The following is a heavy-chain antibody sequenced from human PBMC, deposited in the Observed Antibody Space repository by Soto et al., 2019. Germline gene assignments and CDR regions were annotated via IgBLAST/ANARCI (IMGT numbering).Heavy chain of an antibody. CDR3: ARASYYYDSSGYWAY. J-gene: IGHJ4*02. D-gene: IGHD3-22*01. Sequence: EVQLVESGGGLVKPGGSLRLSCAASGFTFSSYSMNWVRQAPGKGLEWVSSISSSSSYIYYADSVKGRFTISRDNAKNSLYLKMNSLSAEDTAVYYCARASYYYDSSGYWAYWGQGTLVTVSS. V-gene: IGHV3-21*01. CDR1: GFTFSSYS. CDR2: ISSSSSYI.